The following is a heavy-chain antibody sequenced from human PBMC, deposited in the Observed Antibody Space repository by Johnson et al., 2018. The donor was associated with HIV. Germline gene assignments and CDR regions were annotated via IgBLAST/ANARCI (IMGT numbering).Heavy chain of an antibody. J-gene: IGHJ3*02. Sequence: VQLVESGGSVVQPVRSLRLSCAAPGFTFRSYGMHWVRQAPGKGMEWVSYISSSGSTIDYADSVKGRFTISRDNAKNSLYLQMNSLRAEDTAVYYCTRARSWLDLGDAFDIWGQGTMVTVSS. CDR2: ISSSGSTI. V-gene: IGHV3-48*04. CDR3: TRARSWLDLGDAFDI. D-gene: IGHD6-19*01. CDR1: GFTFRSYG.